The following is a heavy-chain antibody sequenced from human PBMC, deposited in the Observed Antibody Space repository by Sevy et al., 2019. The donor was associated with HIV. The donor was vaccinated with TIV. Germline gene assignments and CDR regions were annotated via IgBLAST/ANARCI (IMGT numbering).Heavy chain of an antibody. J-gene: IGHJ4*02. V-gene: IGHV4-59*01. CDR3: ARVLAVPPRVFDL. Sequence: TLSLPCSVSGDSLSSYSWSWIRQPPGKGLEWLGYNYHTGTTNYNPSLRSRVTISLDTSKKHFSLNLTSVTAAVTAVYYCARVLAVPPRVFDLWGQGTLVTVSS. D-gene: IGHD6-6*01. CDR2: NYHTGTT. CDR1: GDSLSSYS.